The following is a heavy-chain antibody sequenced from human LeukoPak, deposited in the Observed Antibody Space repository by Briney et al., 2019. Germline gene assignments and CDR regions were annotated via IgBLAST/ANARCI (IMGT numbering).Heavy chain of an antibody. J-gene: IGHJ4*02. D-gene: IGHD2-15*01. V-gene: IGHV1-69*01. Sequence: SVKVSCKASEGTFSSYAISWVRQAPGQGLEWMGGIIPIFGTANYAQKFQGRVTITADESTSTAYMELSSLRSEDTAVYYCASTPPRDIVVVVAADDYFDYWGQGTLVTVSS. CDR1: EGTFSSYA. CDR2: IIPIFGTA. CDR3: ASTPPRDIVVVVAADDYFDY.